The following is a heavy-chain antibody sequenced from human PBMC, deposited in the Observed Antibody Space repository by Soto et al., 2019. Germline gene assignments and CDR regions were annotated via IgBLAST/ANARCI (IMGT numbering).Heavy chain of an antibody. Sequence: QLRLQESGSGLVKPSQTLSLTCAVSGGSISSGNDSWSWIRQPPGKGLEWIGYIFHSGSPYYNPSLKSRVTISVDRSKNQFSLRLSSVTAADTAVYYCARDLHDYGDRYFDLWGRGTLVTVSS. CDR2: IFHSGSP. V-gene: IGHV4-30-2*01. D-gene: IGHD4-17*01. CDR1: GGSISSGNDS. J-gene: IGHJ2*01. CDR3: ARDLHDYGDRYFDL.